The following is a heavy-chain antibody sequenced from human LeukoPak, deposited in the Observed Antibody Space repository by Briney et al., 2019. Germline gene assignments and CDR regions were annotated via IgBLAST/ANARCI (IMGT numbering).Heavy chain of an antibody. CDR1: GFTFSSYE. V-gene: IGHV3-48*03. Sequence: PGGSLRLSCAASGFTFSSYEMNWVRQAPGKGLEWVSYISSSGSTIYYADSVKGRFTISRDNAKNSLYLQMNSLRAEDTAVYYCARDRWELLYFDLWGRGTLVTVSS. D-gene: IGHD1-26*01. CDR3: ARDRWELLYFDL. J-gene: IGHJ2*01. CDR2: ISSSGSTI.